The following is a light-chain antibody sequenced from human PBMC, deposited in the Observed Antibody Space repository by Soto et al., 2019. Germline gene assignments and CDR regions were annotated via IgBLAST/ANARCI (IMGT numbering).Light chain of an antibody. CDR2: EVS. CDR3: SSYTTSSALQV. Sequence: QSALTQPASVSGSPGQSITISCTGTSSDVGGYDYVSWYQLHPGKAPKLMVFEVSNRPSGVSYRFSGSKSGNTASLTISGLQAEDEADYFCSSYTTSSALQVFGTGTKVTVL. J-gene: IGLJ1*01. CDR1: SSDVGGYDY. V-gene: IGLV2-14*01.